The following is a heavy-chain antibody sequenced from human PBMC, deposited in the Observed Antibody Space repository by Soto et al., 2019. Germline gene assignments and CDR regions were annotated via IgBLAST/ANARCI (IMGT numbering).Heavy chain of an antibody. D-gene: IGHD7-27*01. V-gene: IGHV1-8*01. J-gene: IGHJ4*02. Sequence: ASVKVSCKASGYTFTDYDINWMRQATGRGLEWMGWMNPNNGNTGYAQKFQGRATMTRDTSTSTAYMELSSLTSDDTAVYYCARNTRQTGDFDYWGQGTRVTVSS. CDR1: GYTFTDYD. CDR3: ARNTRQTGDFDY. CDR2: MNPNNGNT.